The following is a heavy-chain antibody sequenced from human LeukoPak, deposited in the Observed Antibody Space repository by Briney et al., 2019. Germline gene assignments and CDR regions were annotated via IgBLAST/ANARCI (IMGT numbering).Heavy chain of an antibody. J-gene: IGHJ1*01. D-gene: IGHD3-22*01. CDR1: GFTFSSYA. Sequence: GGSLRLSCAASGFTFSSYAMSWVRQAPGKGLEWVSAISGSGGSTYYADSVKGRFTISRDNAKNTVSLQMNSLRPEDTGVYYCARAPSEIGGYYPEYFRHWGQGTLVTVSS. CDR3: ARAPSEIGGYYPEYFRH. CDR2: ISGSGGST. V-gene: IGHV3-23*01.